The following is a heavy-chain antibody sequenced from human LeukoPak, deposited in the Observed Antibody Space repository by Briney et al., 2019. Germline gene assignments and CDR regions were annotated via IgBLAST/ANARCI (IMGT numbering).Heavy chain of an antibody. D-gene: IGHD3-10*01. J-gene: IGHJ5*02. CDR1: GYSISSGYY. CDR3: ARDSLWFGESAFDP. CDR2: IYHSGST. V-gene: IGHV4-38-2*02. Sequence: PSETLSLTCAVSGYSISSGYYWGWIRQPPGKGLEWIGSIYHSGSTYYNPSLKSRVTISVDTSKNQFSLKLSSVTAADTAVYYCARDSLWFGESAFDPWGQGTLVTVSS.